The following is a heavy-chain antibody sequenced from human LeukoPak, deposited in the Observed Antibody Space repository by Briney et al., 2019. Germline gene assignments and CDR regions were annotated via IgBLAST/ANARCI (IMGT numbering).Heavy chain of an antibody. V-gene: IGHV3-30-3*02. CDR1: GFTFSDYA. D-gene: IGHD3-22*01. Sequence: PGGSLRLSCAASGFTFSDYAMSWVRQAPGKGLEWVAVISYDGSNKYYADSVKGRFTMSRDNAQNALYLEMNSLRAEDTAVYYCAKTHYYDTSGFPGGFDIWGQGTMVTVSS. J-gene: IGHJ3*02. CDR2: ISYDGSNK. CDR3: AKTHYYDTSGFPGGFDI.